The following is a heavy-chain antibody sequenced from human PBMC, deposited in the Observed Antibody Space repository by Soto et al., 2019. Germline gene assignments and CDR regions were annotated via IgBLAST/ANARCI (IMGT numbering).Heavy chain of an antibody. D-gene: IGHD2-2*01. CDR3: ARKYRDYFDY. J-gene: IGHJ4*02. CDR1: GGSMNSYY. Sequence: SETLSLTCTVSGGSMNSYYWSWIRQAPGKGLEWIANIYYTGSTTYNPSLKSRVTISVDTSKNQFSLKLTSVTATDTAVYYCARKYRDYFDYWGQGAPVTVSS. CDR2: IYYTGST. V-gene: IGHV4-59*08.